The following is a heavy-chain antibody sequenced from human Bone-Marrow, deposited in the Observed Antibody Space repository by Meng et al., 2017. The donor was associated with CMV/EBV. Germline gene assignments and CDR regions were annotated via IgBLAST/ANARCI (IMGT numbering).Heavy chain of an antibody. J-gene: IGHJ6*02. D-gene: IGHD5-24*01. CDR1: GFTFTSSA. CDR3: ARDGWRSDYYGMDV. CDR2: IVVGSGNT. V-gene: IGHV1-58*01. Sequence: SVKVSCKASGFTFTSSAVQWVRQARGQRLEWIGWIVVGSGNTNYAQKFQERVTITRDMSTSTAYMELSSLRSEDTAVYYCARDGWRSDYYGMDVWGQGTTVTVSS.